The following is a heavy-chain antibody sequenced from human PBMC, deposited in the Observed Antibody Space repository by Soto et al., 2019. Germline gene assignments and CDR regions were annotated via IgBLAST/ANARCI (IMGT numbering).Heavy chain of an antibody. CDR3: ARGGLDNWNDLDAFDI. Sequence: GGSLRLSCAASGFTFSDYYMSWIRQAPGKGLEWVSYISSSGSTIYYADSVKGRFTISRDNAKNSLYLQMNSLRAEDTAVYYCARGGLDNWNDLDAFDIWGQGTMVTVSS. J-gene: IGHJ3*02. V-gene: IGHV3-11*01. CDR2: ISSSGSTI. D-gene: IGHD1-1*01. CDR1: GFTFSDYY.